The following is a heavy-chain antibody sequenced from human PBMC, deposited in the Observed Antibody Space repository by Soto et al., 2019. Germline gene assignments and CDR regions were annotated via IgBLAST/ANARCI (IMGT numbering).Heavy chain of an antibody. D-gene: IGHD2-8*01. CDR3: AKSVTGADIVLMVYAAKPRDYGMDV. CDR1: GFTFSSYG. Sequence: GGSLRLSCAASGFTFSSYGMHWVRQAPGKGLEWVAVISYDGSNKYYADSVKGRFTISRDNSKNTLYLQMNSLRAEDTAVYYCAKSVTGADIVLMVYAAKPRDYGMDVWGQGTTVTVSS. V-gene: IGHV3-30*18. J-gene: IGHJ6*02. CDR2: ISYDGSNK.